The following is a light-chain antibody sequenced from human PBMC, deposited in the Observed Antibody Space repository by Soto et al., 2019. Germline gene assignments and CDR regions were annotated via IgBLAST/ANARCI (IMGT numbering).Light chain of an antibody. CDR1: SSDVGGYNY. CDR2: DVS. J-gene: IGLJ2*01. Sequence: QSALTQPRSVSGSPGQSVTISCTGTSSDVGGYNYVSWYQQHPGKAPKLMIYDVSKRPSGVPNRFSGSKSDNTASLTISGLQADDEADYYCCSYAGSYTWVFGGGTKLTVL. CDR3: CSYAGSYTWV. V-gene: IGLV2-11*01.